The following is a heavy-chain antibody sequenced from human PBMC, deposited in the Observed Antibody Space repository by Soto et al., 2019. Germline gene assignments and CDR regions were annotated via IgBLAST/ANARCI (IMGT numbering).Heavy chain of an antibody. CDR2: IWFDGSDK. V-gene: IGHV3-33*01. CDR3: ARLYCSSSSCYSVGAFDI. D-gene: IGHD2-2*01. Sequence: GGSLSLSCAASGFTFSSYGMHWVRQAPGKGLEWVALIWFDGSDKYYVDSVKGRFTISRDNSKNTVHLQMNSLRVEDTAVYYCARLYCSSSSCYSVGAFDIRGQGTVVTVSS. CDR1: GFTFSSYG. J-gene: IGHJ3*02.